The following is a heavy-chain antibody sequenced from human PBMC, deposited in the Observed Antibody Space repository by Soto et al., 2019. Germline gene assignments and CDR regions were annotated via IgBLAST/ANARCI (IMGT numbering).Heavy chain of an antibody. V-gene: IGHV4-31*03. CDR2: IYYSGST. Sequence: QVQLQESGPGLVKPSQTLSLTCTVSGGSISSGGYYWSWIRQHPGKGLEWIGYIYYSGSTYYNPSLKRRVTISVDTSKNQFSLKLSSVTAADTAVYYCAREHQRYRESWFDPWGQGTLVTVSS. D-gene: IGHD1-26*01. CDR1: GGSISSGGYY. J-gene: IGHJ5*02. CDR3: AREHQRYRESWFDP.